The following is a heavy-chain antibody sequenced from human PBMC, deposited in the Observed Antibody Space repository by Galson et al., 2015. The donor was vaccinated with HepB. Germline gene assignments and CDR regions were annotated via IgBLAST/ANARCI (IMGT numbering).Heavy chain of an antibody. J-gene: IGHJ3*02. CDR1: GFTFSSYA. CDR3: AKDRGYSDAFGI. V-gene: IGHV3-23*01. D-gene: IGHD2-21*01. Sequence: SLRLSCAASGFTFSSYAMSWVRQAPGKGLEWVSAISGSGGSTYYADSVKGRFTISRDNSKNTLYLQMNSLRAEDTAVYYCAKDRGYSDAFGIWGQGTMVTVSS. CDR2: ISGSGGST.